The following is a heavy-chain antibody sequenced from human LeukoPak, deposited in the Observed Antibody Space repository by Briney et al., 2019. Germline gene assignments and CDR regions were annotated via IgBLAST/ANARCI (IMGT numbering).Heavy chain of an antibody. CDR3: AKGSRDYVWGSYLDY. D-gene: IGHD3-16*02. Sequence: GGSLRLSCAASGFTFSSYAMSWVRQAPGKGLEWVSAISGSGGSTYYADSVKGRFTISRDNSKNTLYLQMNSLRAEDTAVYYCAKGSRDYVWGSYLDYWGQGTLVTVSS. J-gene: IGHJ4*02. CDR2: ISGSGGST. V-gene: IGHV3-23*01. CDR1: GFTFSSYA.